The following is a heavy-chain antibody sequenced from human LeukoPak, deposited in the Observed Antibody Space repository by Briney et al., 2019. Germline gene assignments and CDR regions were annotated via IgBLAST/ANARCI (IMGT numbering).Heavy chain of an antibody. Sequence: SETLSLTCTVSGGSISSYYWSWIRQPPGKGLEWIGYIYYSGSTNYNPSLKSRVTISVDTSKNQFSLKLSSVTAEDTAVYYCATVEQWLLRPFDYWGQGTLVTVSS. CDR1: GGSISSYY. D-gene: IGHD6-19*01. V-gene: IGHV4-59*01. CDR2: IYYSGST. CDR3: ATVEQWLLRPFDY. J-gene: IGHJ4*02.